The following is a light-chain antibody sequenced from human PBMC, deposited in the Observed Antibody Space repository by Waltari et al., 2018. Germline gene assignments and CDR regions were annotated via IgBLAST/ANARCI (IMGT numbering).Light chain of an antibody. CDR3: MQGTHWPIT. J-gene: IGKJ5*01. Sequence: DVVMTQSPPSLPVTLGQPASIPSRSAQSLVHNDKHTYLNGFQQRPGQSPRRLIYQVSNRDSGVPDRFSGSGSDIDFTLKISRVEADDVGVYYCMQGTHWPITFGQGTRLEIK. V-gene: IGKV2-30*02. CDR1: QSLVHNDKHTY. CDR2: QVS.